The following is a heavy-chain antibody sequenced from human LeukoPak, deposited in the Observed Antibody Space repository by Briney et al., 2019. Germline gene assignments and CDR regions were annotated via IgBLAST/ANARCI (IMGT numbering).Heavy chain of an antibody. J-gene: IGHJ4*02. Sequence: GGSLRLSCAASGFTFSSYAMSWVRQAPGKGLEWVSAISGSGGSTYYADSVKGRFTISRDNAKNSLYLQMNSLRAEDTAVYYCARVRAYGDYREFDYWGQGTLVTVSS. CDR3: ARVRAYGDYREFDY. V-gene: IGHV3-23*01. CDR1: GFTFSSYA. CDR2: ISGSGGST. D-gene: IGHD4-17*01.